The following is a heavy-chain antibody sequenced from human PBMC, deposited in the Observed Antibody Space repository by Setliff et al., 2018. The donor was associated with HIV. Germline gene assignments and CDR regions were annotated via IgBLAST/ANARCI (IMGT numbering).Heavy chain of an antibody. J-gene: IGHJ3*02. CDR1: GGSISSYY. V-gene: IGHV4-4*07. CDR2: IYTSGST. CDR3: ARDRYLAVTREQWLKDAFDI. D-gene: IGHD6-19*01. Sequence: SETLSLTCTVSGGSISSYYWSWIRQPAGKGLEWIGRIYTSGSTNYNPSLKSRVTMSVDTSKNQFSLKLSSVTAADTAVYYCARDRYLAVTREQWLKDAFDIWGQGTMVTVSS.